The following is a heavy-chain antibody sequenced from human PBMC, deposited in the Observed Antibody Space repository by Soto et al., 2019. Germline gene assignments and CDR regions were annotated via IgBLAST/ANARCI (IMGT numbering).Heavy chain of an antibody. CDR1: GFTFSSYA. D-gene: IGHD3-16*02. Sequence: GGSLRLSCAASGFTFSSYAMHWVRQAPGKGLEWVAVISYDGSNKYHADSVKGRFTISRDNSKNTLYLQMNSLRAEDTAVYYCAGTGLAHYDYVWGSYRQDYWGQGTLVTVSS. V-gene: IGHV3-30-3*01. J-gene: IGHJ4*02. CDR2: ISYDGSNK. CDR3: AGTGLAHYDYVWGSYRQDY.